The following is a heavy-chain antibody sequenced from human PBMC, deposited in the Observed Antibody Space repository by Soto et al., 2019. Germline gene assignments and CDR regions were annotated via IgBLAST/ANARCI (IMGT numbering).Heavy chain of an antibody. Sequence: SLRLSCAASGFTFDYYWMHRVRQVPGNGLVWVSRINTDGSSTSYADSVKGRFTISRDNAKNTLSLQMSSLRVEDTAMYYCARGGPYNYGTRGRRVAEFWGQGTLVTVS. CDR1: GFTFDYYW. D-gene: IGHD5-18*01. CDR2: INTDGSST. V-gene: IGHV3-74*01. J-gene: IGHJ4*02. CDR3: ARGGPYNYGTRGRRVAEF.